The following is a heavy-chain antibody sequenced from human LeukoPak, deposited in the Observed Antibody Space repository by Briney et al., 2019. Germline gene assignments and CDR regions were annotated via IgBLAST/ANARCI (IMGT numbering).Heavy chain of an antibody. V-gene: IGHV3-48*03. CDR2: ISSSGSTI. J-gene: IGHJ5*02. D-gene: IGHD3-10*01. CDR3: ARDMVRGKANWFDP. Sequence: GGSLRLSCTASGFTFSSYEMNWVRQAPGKGLEWVSYISSSGSTIYYADSVKGRLTISRDNAKNSLYLQMNSLRAEDTAVYYCARDMVRGKANWFDPWGQGTQFTVSS. CDR1: GFTFSSYE.